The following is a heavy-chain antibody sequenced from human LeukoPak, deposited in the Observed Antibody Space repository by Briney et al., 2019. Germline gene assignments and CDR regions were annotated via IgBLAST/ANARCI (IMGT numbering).Heavy chain of an antibody. CDR2: IIPIFGTA. D-gene: IGHD6-6*01. V-gene: IGHV1-69*05. CDR3: ARNRVEYSSSSGADY. Sequence: SVKVSCKASGGTFSSYAISWVRQAPGQGLEWMGGIIPIFGTANYAQKFQGRVTMTRDMSTSTAYMELRSLRSDDTAVYYCARNRVEYSSSSGADYWGQGTLVTVSS. J-gene: IGHJ4*02. CDR1: GGTFSSYA.